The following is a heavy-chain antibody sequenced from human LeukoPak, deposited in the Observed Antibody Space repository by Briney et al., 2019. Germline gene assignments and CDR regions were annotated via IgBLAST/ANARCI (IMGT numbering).Heavy chain of an antibody. V-gene: IGHV1-18*04. CDR1: GYTFTGYY. CDR3: ARGVAGLVRGDAFDI. J-gene: IGHJ3*02. D-gene: IGHD3-10*01. Sequence: ASVKVSCKASGYTFTGYYMHWVRQAPGQGLEWMGWISAYNGNTNYAQKLQGRVTMTTDTSTSTAYMELRSLRSDDTAVYYCARGVAGLVRGDAFDIWGQGTMVTVSS. CDR2: ISAYNGNT.